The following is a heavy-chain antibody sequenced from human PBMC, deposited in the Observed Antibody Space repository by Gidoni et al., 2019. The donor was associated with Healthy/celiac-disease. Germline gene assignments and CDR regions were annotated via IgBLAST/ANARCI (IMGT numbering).Heavy chain of an antibody. CDR2: INPSDGST. J-gene: IGHJ6*02. V-gene: IGHV1-46*01. Sequence: QVQLVQSGAEVKKPGASVRVSCKASGYTFTSYHMHWGRQDPGQGLEWMRIINPSDGSTSYAQKFQGRITMTRDTSTSSVYMELSSLRSEDTSVYDCASRSPRTPGLMDFWGQGTTVTVSS. CDR1: GYTFTSYH. CDR3: ASRSPRTPGLMDF.